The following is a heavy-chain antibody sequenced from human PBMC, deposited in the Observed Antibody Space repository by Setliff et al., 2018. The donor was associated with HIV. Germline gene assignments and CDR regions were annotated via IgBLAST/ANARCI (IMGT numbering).Heavy chain of an antibody. CDR3: ILLGMHGALNI. Sequence: PGGSLRLSCAGSGFNFKNAWMSWVRQAPGKGLEWVGRIKSRVDGETTAYAAPLKGRFTISRDDSKNTLYLQMDSLSTEDTAVYCCILLGMHGALNIWGQGTMVTVSS. CDR1: GFNFKNAW. V-gene: IGHV3-15*01. CDR2: IKSRVDGETT. D-gene: IGHD7-27*01. J-gene: IGHJ3*02.